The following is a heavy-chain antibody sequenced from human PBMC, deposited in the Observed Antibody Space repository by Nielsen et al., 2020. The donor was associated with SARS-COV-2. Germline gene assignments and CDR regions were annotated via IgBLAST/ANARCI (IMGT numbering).Heavy chain of an antibody. Sequence: GESLKISCAASGFTFSSYAMSWVRQAPGKGLEWVSAISGSGGSTYYADSVKGRFTISRDNSKNTLYLQMNSLRAEDTAVYYCAVSSGSYYVHYYYGMDVWGQGTTVTVSS. V-gene: IGHV3-23*01. CDR3: AVSSGSYYVHYYYGMDV. D-gene: IGHD1-26*01. J-gene: IGHJ6*02. CDR1: GFTFSSYA. CDR2: ISGSGGST.